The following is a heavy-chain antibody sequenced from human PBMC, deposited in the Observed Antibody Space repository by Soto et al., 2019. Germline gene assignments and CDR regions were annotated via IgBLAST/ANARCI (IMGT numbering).Heavy chain of an antibody. Sequence: ASVKVSCKASGGTFSSYAISWVRQAPGQGLEWMGGNIPIFGTANYAQKFQGRVTITADESTSTAYMELSSLRSEDTAVYYCARRGPYGDYELNYYYYYGMDVWGQGTTVTVSS. CDR1: GGTFSSYA. CDR2: NIPIFGTA. V-gene: IGHV1-69*13. J-gene: IGHJ6*02. CDR3: ARRGPYGDYELNYYYYYGMDV. D-gene: IGHD4-17*01.